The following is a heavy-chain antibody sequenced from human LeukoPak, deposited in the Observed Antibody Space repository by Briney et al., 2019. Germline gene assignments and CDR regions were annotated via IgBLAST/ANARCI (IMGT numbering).Heavy chain of an antibody. J-gene: IGHJ4*02. V-gene: IGHV3-23*01. Sequence: GGSLRLSCAAPGFTFSSYAMSWVRQAPGKGLEWVSAISGSGGSTYYADSVKGRFTISRDNSKNTLYLQMNSLRAEDTAVYYCASYYYDSSGYPPLLCYWGQGTLVTVSS. CDR3: ASYYYDSSGYPPLLCY. D-gene: IGHD3-22*01. CDR2: ISGSGGST. CDR1: GFTFSSYA.